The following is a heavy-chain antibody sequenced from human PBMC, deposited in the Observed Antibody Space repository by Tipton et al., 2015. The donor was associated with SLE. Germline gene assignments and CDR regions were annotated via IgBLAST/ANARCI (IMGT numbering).Heavy chain of an antibody. CDR1: GGSISSYY. J-gene: IGHJ6*02. Sequence: TLSLTCTVSGGSISSYYWSWIRQPPGKGLEWIGYIYYSGSTNYNPSLKSRVTISVDTSKNQFSLKLSSVTAADTAVYYCARGGLVYNYYYYVMDVWGQGTTVTVSS. CDR2: IYYSGST. D-gene: IGHD6-6*01. V-gene: IGHV4-59*01. CDR3: ARGGLVYNYYYYVMDV.